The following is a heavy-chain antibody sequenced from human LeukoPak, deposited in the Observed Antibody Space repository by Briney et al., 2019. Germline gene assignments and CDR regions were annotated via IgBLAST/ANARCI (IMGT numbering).Heavy chain of an antibody. CDR3: ARRFLSVAGAHDAFDI. CDR2: IYYSGST. CDR1: GGSISSYY. D-gene: IGHD6-19*01. Sequence: SETLSLTCTVSGGSISSYYWSWIRQPPGKGPEWIGYIYYSGSTNYNPSLKSRVTISVDTSKNQFSLKLSSVTAADTAVYYCARRFLSVAGAHDAFDIWGQGTMVTVSS. V-gene: IGHV4-59*01. J-gene: IGHJ3*02.